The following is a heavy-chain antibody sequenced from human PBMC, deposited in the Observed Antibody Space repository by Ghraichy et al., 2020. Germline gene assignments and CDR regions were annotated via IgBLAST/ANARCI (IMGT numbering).Heavy chain of an antibody. J-gene: IGHJ6*02. V-gene: IGHV3-21*01. CDR3: ARDGGVPAMVYYYYGMDV. CDR2: ISSSSSYI. CDR1: GFTFSSYS. Sequence: GGSLRLSCAASGFTFSSYSMNWVRQAPGKGLEWVSSISSSSSYIYYADSVKGRFTISRDNAKNSLYLQMNSLRAEDTAVYYCARDGGVPAMVYYYYGMDVWGQETTVTVSS. D-gene: IGHD5-18*01.